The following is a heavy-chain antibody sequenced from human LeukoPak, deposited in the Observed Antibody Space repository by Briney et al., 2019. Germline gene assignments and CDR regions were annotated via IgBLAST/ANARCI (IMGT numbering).Heavy chain of an antibody. CDR3: VRNSPRHGGFDI. D-gene: IGHD2-15*01. CDR2: IYTSGST. CDR1: GVSISSYY. J-gene: IGHJ3*02. Sequence: SETLSLTCTVSGVSISSYYWSWIRQPAGKGLEWIGRIYTSGSTNYNPSLKSRVTMSVDTSKNQFSLKLSSMTSADTAVYYCVRNSPRHGGFDIWGQGTMVTVSS. V-gene: IGHV4-4*07.